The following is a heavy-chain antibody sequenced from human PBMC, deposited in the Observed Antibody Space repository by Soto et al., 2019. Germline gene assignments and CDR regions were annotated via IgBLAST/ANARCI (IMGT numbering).Heavy chain of an antibody. CDR3: ARVLYSNYYYYYYMDA. CDR2: IYYRAST. Sequence: SETLSLTCTVPGGSISSYYWSWVWLRPAKGLEWSWYIYYRASTNYNPSLKSRVTISVDTSKNQFSLKLSSVTAADTAVYYCARVLYSNYYYYYYMDAWGKGTTVPVPS. J-gene: IGHJ6*03. CDR1: GGSISSYY. V-gene: IGHV4-59*01. D-gene: IGHD4-4*01.